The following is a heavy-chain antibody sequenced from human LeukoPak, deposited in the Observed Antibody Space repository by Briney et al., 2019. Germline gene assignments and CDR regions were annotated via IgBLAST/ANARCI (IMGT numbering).Heavy chain of an antibody. Sequence: IIYPCDSDTRYSPSFQGQVNISDEKSINTAYLQWGSLKASDTAMYYCARHSRDYGEHALDYWGQGTLVTVSS. D-gene: IGHD4-17*01. CDR3: ARHSRDYGEHALDY. J-gene: IGHJ4*02. CDR2: IYPCDSDT. V-gene: IGHV5-51*01.